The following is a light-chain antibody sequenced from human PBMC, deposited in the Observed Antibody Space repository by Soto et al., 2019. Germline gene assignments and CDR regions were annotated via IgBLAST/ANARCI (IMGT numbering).Light chain of an antibody. CDR1: QSISSSF. J-gene: IGKJ5*01. V-gene: IGKV3D-20*02. Sequence: EIVLTQSPGILSLSPGERASLSCGSIQSISSSFLAWYQQKPGQAPRLLIYGASSRATGIPDRFSGTGSETDFTLTISRLEPEDFAVYYCRQREHWPPITFGQGTRLEIK. CDR2: GAS. CDR3: RQREHWPPIT.